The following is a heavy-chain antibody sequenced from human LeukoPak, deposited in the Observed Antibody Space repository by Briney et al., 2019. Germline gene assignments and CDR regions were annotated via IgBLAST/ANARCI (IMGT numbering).Heavy chain of an antibody. V-gene: IGHV3-30*04. CDR2: ISYDGRNK. Sequence: PGRSLRLSCAASGFTFRNYAMHWVRQAPGKGLEWVAVISYDGRNKYYADSVKGRFIISRDNPKNTLYLQMNSLRREDTAVYYCAREGRADIAAVHVAYWGQGTLVTVSS. D-gene: IGHD6-13*01. CDR3: AREGRADIAAVHVAY. CDR1: GFTFRNYA. J-gene: IGHJ4*02.